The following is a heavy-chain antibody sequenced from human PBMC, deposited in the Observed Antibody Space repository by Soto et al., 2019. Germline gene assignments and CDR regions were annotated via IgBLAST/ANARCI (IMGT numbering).Heavy chain of an antibody. V-gene: IGHV1-24*01. CDR3: ATAEWYSSSSTWCDP. J-gene: IGHJ5*02. D-gene: IGHD6-6*01. CDR1: GYTLTELS. Sequence: ASVKVSCKVSGYTLTELSMHWVRQAPGKGLEWMGGFDPEDGETIYAQKFQGRVTMTEDTSTDTAYMELGSLRSEDTAVYYWATAEWYSSSSTWCDPWGQGTLVTVSS. CDR2: FDPEDGET.